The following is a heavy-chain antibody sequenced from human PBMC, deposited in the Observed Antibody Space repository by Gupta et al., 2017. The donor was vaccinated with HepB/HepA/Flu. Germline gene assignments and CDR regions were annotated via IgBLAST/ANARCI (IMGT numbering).Heavy chain of an antibody. CDR1: GFTFSSYG. J-gene: IGHJ4*02. CDR3: ARGGDYDFWSGDDRVYYFDY. D-gene: IGHD3-3*01. CDR2: IWDDGSNK. V-gene: IGHV3-33*01. Sequence: QVQLVESGGGVVQPGRSLRLSCAASGFTFSSYGMHWVRQAPGQGLEWVAVIWDDGSNKYYADSVKGRFTISRDNSKNTLYLQRNSLRAEETAVYYCARGGDYDFWSGDDRVYYFDYGGQGTLVTVYS.